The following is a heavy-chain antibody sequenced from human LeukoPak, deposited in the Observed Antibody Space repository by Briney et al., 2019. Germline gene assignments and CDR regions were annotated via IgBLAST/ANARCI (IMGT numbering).Heavy chain of an antibody. CDR2: IWYDGSNK. D-gene: IGHD3-3*02. CDR1: GFTFSSYG. Sequence: EGSLRLSCAASGFTFSSYGMHWVRQAPGKGLEWVAVIWYDGSNKYYADSVKGRFTISRDNSKNTLYLQMNSLRAEDTAVYYCAREWHSYYYGMDVWGQGTTVTVSS. J-gene: IGHJ6*02. CDR3: AREWHSYYYGMDV. V-gene: IGHV3-33*01.